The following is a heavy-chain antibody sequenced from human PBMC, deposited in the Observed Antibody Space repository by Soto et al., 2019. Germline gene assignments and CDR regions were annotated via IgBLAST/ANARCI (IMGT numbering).Heavy chain of an antibody. J-gene: IGHJ6*02. CDR2: ISYDGSNK. D-gene: IGHD3-3*01. CDR1: GFTFSSYA. Sequence: PGGSLRLSCAASGFTFSSYAMHWVRQAPGKGLKWVAVISYDGSNKYYADYVKGRFTISRDNSKNTLYLQMNSLRAEDTAVYYCARDIRELRFLEWLGLLDVWGQGTTVTVSS. CDR3: ARDIRELRFLEWLGLLDV. V-gene: IGHV3-30-3*01.